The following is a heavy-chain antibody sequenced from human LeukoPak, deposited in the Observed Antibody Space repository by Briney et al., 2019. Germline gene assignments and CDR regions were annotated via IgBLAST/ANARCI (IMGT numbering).Heavy chain of an antibody. Sequence: PSETLSLTCTVSGGSISSYYWSWIRQPSGKGLEWIGYIYYSGSTNYNPSLKSRVTISVDTSKNQFSLKLSSVTAADTAVYYCAGLYGSGSYPFDYWGQGTLVTVSS. CDR1: GGSISSYY. V-gene: IGHV4-59*08. CDR2: IYYSGST. J-gene: IGHJ4*02. D-gene: IGHD3-10*01. CDR3: AGLYGSGSYPFDY.